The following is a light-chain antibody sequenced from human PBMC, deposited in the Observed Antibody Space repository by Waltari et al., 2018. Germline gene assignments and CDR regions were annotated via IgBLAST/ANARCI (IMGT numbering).Light chain of an antibody. CDR3: QSADSSGTYVV. Sequence: SYELTQPPSVSVSPGQTARITCCGDTFAKQSAYWYQQKPGQAPGLVIYKDSERPSGIPERFSGSSSGTTVTLTSSGVQTEDEADYDCQSADSSGTYVVFGGGTKLTVL. J-gene: IGLJ2*01. V-gene: IGLV3-25*03. CDR2: KDS. CDR1: TFAKQS.